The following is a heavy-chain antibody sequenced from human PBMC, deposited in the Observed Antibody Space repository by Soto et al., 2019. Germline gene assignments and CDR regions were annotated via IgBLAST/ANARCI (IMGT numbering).Heavy chain of an antibody. CDR3: ATNTVTNYYYYYGMDV. CDR1: GYTFTSYG. CDR2: ISAYNGNT. V-gene: IGHV1-18*01. D-gene: IGHD4-17*01. J-gene: IGHJ6*02. Sequence: QVPLVQSGAEVKKPGASVKVSCKASGYTFTSYGISWVRQAPGQGLEWMGWISAYNGNTNYAQKLQGRVTMTTDTSTSTAYMELRSLRSDDTAVYYCATNTVTNYYYYYGMDVWGQGTTVTVSS.